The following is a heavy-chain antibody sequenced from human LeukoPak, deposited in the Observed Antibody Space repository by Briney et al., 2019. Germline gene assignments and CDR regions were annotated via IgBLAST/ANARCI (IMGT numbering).Heavy chain of an antibody. V-gene: IGHV5-51*01. Sequence: KPGESLKISCKGSGYSFTTYWIGWVRQMPGKGLEWMGIIYPGDSDTRYSPSFQGLVTISADKSISTAYLQWNSLKASDTALYYCARRDSRWELPYWGQGTLVTVSS. J-gene: IGHJ4*02. D-gene: IGHD1-26*01. CDR1: GYSFTTYW. CDR3: ARRDSRWELPY. CDR2: IYPGDSDT.